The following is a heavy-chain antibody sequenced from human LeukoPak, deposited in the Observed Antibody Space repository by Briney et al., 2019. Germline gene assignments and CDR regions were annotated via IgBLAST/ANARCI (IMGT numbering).Heavy chain of an antibody. D-gene: IGHD3-22*01. J-gene: IGHJ6*03. CDR1: GGSFSGYH. CDR3: ARGRHDITMIVVVMTSVSYYLDV. Sequence: SETLSLTCAVYGGSFSGYHWTWIRQSPGKGLEWIGDINPSGSTYYNPSLKSRLTISVDTSKNQFSPKLRSVTAADTAVYYCARGRHDITMIVVVMTSVSYYLDVWGKGTTVTVS. CDR2: INPSGST. V-gene: IGHV4-34*01.